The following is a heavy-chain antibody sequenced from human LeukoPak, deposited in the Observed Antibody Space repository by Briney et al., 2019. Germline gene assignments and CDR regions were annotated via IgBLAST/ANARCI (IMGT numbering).Heavy chain of an antibody. CDR3: ARGDNSGSYCLFY. D-gene: IGHD3-10*01. V-gene: IGHV1-69*13. Sequence: GASVKVSCKASGGTFSSYAISWVRQAPGQGLEWMGGIIPIFGTANYAQKFQGRVTITADESTSTAYMELSSLRSEDTAVYYCARGDNSGSYCLFYWGQGTLVTVSS. CDR1: GGTFSSYA. J-gene: IGHJ4*02. CDR2: IIPIFGTA.